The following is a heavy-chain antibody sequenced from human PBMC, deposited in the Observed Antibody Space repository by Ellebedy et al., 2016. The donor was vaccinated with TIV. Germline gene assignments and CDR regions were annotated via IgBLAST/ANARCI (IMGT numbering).Heavy chain of an antibody. V-gene: IGHV4-31*03. J-gene: IGHJ4*02. Sequence: SETLSLTXTVSGASISSGGSYWTWMCHHPKKGLEWIGYIYYTGSTYSSPSLQSRLTMSLDTSRNQFSLKLTSVSAADTAVYYCARGEVRGTIPKYWGQGTLVTVSS. CDR3: ARGEVRGTIPKY. CDR1: GASISSGGSY. D-gene: IGHD3-10*01. CDR2: IYYTGST.